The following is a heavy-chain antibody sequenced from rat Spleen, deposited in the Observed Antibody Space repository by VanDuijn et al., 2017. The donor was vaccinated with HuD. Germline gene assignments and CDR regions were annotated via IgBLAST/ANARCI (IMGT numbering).Heavy chain of an antibody. Sequence: EVQLQESGPGLVKPSQSLSLTCSVTGSSITSNYWGWIRKFPGNKMEWMAYISYSGSTGFNPSLKSRISITRDTSRNQFFLQLNSVTTEDTATYYCARSDYYYSNYIPFAFWGQGTLVTVSS. CDR2: ISYSGST. D-gene: IGHD1-2*01. V-gene: IGHV3-1*01. CDR3: ARSDYYYSNYIPFAF. J-gene: IGHJ3*01. CDR1: GSSITSNY.